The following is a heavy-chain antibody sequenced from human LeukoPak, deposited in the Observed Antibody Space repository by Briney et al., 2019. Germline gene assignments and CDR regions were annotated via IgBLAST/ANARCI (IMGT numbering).Heavy chain of an antibody. CDR2: IKSKTNGGTT. D-gene: IGHD3-22*01. J-gene: IGHJ4*02. CDR3: TYYYDSSTYYHVDY. CDR1: GFTFSNAW. Sequence: GGSLRLSCAASGFTFSNAWMSWVRQVPGKGLDWVGRIKSKTNGGTTDHAAPVKGRFTIPRDDSKSTLYLQMNSLKTEDTAVYYCTYYYDSSTYYHVDYWGQGTLVTVSS. V-gene: IGHV3-15*01.